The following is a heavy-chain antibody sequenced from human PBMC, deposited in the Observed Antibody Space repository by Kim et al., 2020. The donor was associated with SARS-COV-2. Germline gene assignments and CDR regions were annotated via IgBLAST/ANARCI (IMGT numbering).Heavy chain of an antibody. Sequence: GGSLRLSCAVSGVPFSIQWMTWVRQAPGKGLELLSTINDDGSANSYVDSVKGRFTSSRNNAEQSVYLQMHSLRPDDTAVYYCTTLHFWGMPAWGQGALVTVSS. CDR3: TTLHFWGMPA. CDR2: INDDGSAN. CDR1: GVPFSIQW. D-gene: IGHD3-16*01. V-gene: IGHV3-7*03. J-gene: IGHJ5*02.